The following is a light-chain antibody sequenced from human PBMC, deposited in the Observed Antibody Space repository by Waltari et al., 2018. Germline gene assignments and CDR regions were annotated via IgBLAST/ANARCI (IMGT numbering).Light chain of an antibody. V-gene: IGKV4-1*01. CDR2: WAS. J-gene: IGKJ2*01. Sequence: DIVMTQSPDSLAVSLGERATINCKSSQSVLYRSNNKNDFAWYQQKTGQPPKLLICWASTREIGVPARFSGSGSGTDFTLTISSLQAEDVAVYYCQQYYETPYTFGQGTKLEIK. CDR1: QSVLYRSNNKND. CDR3: QQYYETPYT.